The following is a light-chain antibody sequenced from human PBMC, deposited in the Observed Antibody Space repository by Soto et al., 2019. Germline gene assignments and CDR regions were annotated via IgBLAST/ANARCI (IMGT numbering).Light chain of an antibody. CDR2: RDG. J-gene: IGLJ3*02. Sequence: QSALTQPPSASGNPGQSLTISCSGSSSNIGSNFVYWYQHLPGTAPKLLIFRDGQRPSGVPARFFGSKSGTSASLAITGLRSEDEAEYYCAVWDQSLTGWVFGGGTKLTVL. CDR3: AVWDQSLTGWV. CDR1: SSNIGSNF. V-gene: IGLV1-47*01.